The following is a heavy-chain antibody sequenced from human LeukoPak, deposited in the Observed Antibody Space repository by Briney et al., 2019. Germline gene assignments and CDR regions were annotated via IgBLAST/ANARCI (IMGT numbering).Heavy chain of an antibody. D-gene: IGHD1-7*01. J-gene: IGHJ4*02. CDR1: GFTFSSYS. CDR2: ISSSSSYI. Sequence: GGSLRLSCAASGFTFSSYSMNWVRQAPGKGLEWVSSISSSSSYIYYADSVTGRFTISRDNAKNSLYLQMNSLRAEDTAVYYCARGLYNWSYRTGFDYWGQGTLVTVSS. V-gene: IGHV3-21*01. CDR3: ARGLYNWSYRTGFDY.